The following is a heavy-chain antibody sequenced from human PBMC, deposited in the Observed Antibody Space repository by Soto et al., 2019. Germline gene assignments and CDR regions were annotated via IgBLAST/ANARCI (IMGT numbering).Heavy chain of an antibody. CDR2: INHSGST. J-gene: IGHJ4*02. Sequence: SETLSLTCAVYGGSFSGYYWSWIRQPPGKGLEWIGEINHSGSTNYNPSLKSRVTISVDTPKNQFSLKLSSVTAADTAVYYCARGSSRWLQHPRYHLAYWGQGTLVTVSS. V-gene: IGHV4-34*01. D-gene: IGHD5-12*01. CDR3: ARGSSRWLQHPRYHLAY. CDR1: GGSFSGYY.